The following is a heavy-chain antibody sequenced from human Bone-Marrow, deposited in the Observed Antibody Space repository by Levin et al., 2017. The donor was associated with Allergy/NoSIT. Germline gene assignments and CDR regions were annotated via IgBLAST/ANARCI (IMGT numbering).Heavy chain of an antibody. J-gene: IGHJ4*02. CDR2: IKEDGSEI. CDR1: GFTFSNYW. V-gene: IGHV3-7*01. D-gene: IGHD2-15*01. Sequence: AGGSLRLSCAASGFTFSNYWMAWVRQAPGKGLEGVANIKEDGSEIYYVDSVKGRFTISRDDSKNAVYLQMNSLRAEDTAAYYCARDGSNGFDCWGQGTLVTVSS. CDR3: ARDGSNGFDC.